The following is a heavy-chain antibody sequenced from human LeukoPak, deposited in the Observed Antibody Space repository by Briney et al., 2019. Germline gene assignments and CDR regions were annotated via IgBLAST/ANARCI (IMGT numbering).Heavy chain of an antibody. J-gene: IGHJ4*02. CDR1: GGSFSGYY. Sequence: SETLSLTCAVYGGSFSGYYWSWIRQPPGKGLEWIGEINHSGSTNYNPSLKSRVTISADTSKNQFSLKLSSVTAADTAVYYCARGGGGVAATAIDYWGQGNLVTVSS. CDR3: ARGGGGVAATAIDY. CDR2: INHSGST. D-gene: IGHD6-13*01. V-gene: IGHV4-34*01.